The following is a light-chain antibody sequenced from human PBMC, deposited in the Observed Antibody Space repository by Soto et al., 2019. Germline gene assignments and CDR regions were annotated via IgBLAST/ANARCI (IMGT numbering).Light chain of an antibody. CDR3: QQYGSSPLT. Sequence: EIVLTQSPGPLSLSPGERATLSCRASQSVTSSYLAWYQQKPGQAPRLLIYGASSRATGIPDRFSGSGSGTDFTLTMSRLEPEDFAVYYCQQYGSSPLTFGGGTKVEIK. CDR2: GAS. J-gene: IGKJ4*01. V-gene: IGKV3-20*01. CDR1: QSVTSSY.